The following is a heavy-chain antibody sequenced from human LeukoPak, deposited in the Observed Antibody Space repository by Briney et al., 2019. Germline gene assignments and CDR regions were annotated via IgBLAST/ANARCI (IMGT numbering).Heavy chain of an antibody. Sequence: SVKVSCKASGGTFSSYAISWVRQAPGQGLEWMGRIIPIFGTANYAQKFQGRVTITTDESTSTAYMELSSLRSEDTAVYYCARVPASLRYFEDYYYMDVWGKGTTVTVPS. D-gene: IGHD3-9*01. CDR2: IIPIFGTA. CDR1: GGTFSSYA. V-gene: IGHV1-69*05. J-gene: IGHJ6*03. CDR3: ARVPASLRYFEDYYYMDV.